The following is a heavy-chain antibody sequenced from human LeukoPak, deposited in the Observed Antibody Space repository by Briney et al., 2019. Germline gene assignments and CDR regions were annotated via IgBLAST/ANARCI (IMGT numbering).Heavy chain of an antibody. D-gene: IGHD4-17*01. J-gene: IGHJ6*04. CDR2: IYSGGST. CDR3: ARDNYGDYGMDV. CDR1: GYTVSCNY. Sequence: GGSLRLSCAASGYTVSCNYMSWVRQAPGKGLEWVSVIYSGGSTYYADSVKGRFTISRDNSKNTLYLQMNSLRAEDTAVYYCARDNYGDYGMDVWGKGTKVTVSS. V-gene: IGHV3-53*01.